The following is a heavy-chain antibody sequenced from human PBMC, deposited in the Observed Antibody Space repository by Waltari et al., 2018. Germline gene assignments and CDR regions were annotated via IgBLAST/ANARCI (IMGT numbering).Heavy chain of an antibody. Sequence: QVQLVQSGAEVKKPGSSVKVSCKASGGTFSSYAISWVRQAPGQGLEWMGGVILSFGTANYGQKFKGRVTITTDECTSTAYMELSSLRSEDTAVYYCARDQDSSFSRWFDPWGQGTLVTVSS. D-gene: IGHD6-6*01. CDR1: GGTFSSYA. J-gene: IGHJ5*02. V-gene: IGHV1-69*05. CDR2: VILSFGTA. CDR3: ARDQDSSFSRWFDP.